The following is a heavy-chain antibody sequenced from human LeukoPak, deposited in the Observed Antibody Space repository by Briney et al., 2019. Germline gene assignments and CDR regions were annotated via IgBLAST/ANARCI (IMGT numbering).Heavy chain of an antibody. V-gene: IGHV3-15*01. Sequence: GGSLRLSCAASGITFSNAWMNWVRQAPGKGLEWVGRIKSKTDGGTIDYAAPVKGRFTISTDDSKNTLYLQLNSLKTEDSAVYYCTTASVTVQARWAFDIWGQGTMVTVSS. CDR3: TTASVTVQARWAFDI. CDR2: IKSKTDGGTI. CDR1: GITFSNAW. D-gene: IGHD4-17*01. J-gene: IGHJ3*02.